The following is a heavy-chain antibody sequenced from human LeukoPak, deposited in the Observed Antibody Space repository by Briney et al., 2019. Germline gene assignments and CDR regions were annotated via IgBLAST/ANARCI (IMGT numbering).Heavy chain of an antibody. CDR3: ARRAIIQGTSALDF. J-gene: IGHJ4*02. CDR1: GNTFTHDW. V-gene: IGHV5-51*01. Sequence: GESLKISCKSSGNTFTHDWIGWVRQMPGKGLEWMGIIYPRDSTTRYSPAFEGQVTISVDKSITTAYLQWSSLKASDTAMYYCARRAIIQGTSALDFWGQGTVVIVSS. CDR2: IYPRDSTT. D-gene: IGHD3-3*01.